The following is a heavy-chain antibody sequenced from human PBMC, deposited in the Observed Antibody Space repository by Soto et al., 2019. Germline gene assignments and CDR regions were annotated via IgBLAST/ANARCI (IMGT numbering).Heavy chain of an antibody. D-gene: IGHD2-2*02. Sequence: QVQLVQSGAEVKKPGASVKVSCKASGYTFTSYGISWVRQAPGQGLEWMGWISAYNGNTNYAQKLQGRVTMTTDTSTSTAYMDLRSLRSDDTAVYYCARDLYVVPAAIQTLDVWGQGTTVTVSS. V-gene: IGHV1-18*01. CDR3: ARDLYVVPAAIQTLDV. J-gene: IGHJ6*02. CDR2: ISAYNGNT. CDR1: GYTFTSYG.